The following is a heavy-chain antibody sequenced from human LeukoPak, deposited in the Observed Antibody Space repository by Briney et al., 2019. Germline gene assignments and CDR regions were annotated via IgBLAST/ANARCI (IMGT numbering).Heavy chain of an antibody. D-gene: IGHD2-15*01. CDR2: MNPNSGNT. J-gene: IGHJ4*02. Sequence: ASVKVSCKASGGTFSSYAISWVRQAPGQGLEWMGWMNPNSGNTGYAQKFQGRVTMTRNTSISTAYMELSSLRSEDTAVYYCARERVVVAAFFDYWGQGTLVTVSS. V-gene: IGHV1-8*02. CDR1: GGTFSSYA. CDR3: ARERVVVAAFFDY.